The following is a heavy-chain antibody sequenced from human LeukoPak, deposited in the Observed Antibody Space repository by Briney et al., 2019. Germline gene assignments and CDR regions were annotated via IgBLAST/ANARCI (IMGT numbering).Heavy chain of an antibody. CDR2: ITSSAGSR. CDR3: AKMAYSSSPH. D-gene: IGHD1-26*01. V-gene: IGHV3-23*01. Sequence: GGSLRLSCAASGLTFRRYGMSWVRQAPGKGLEWVSSITSSAGSREYADSMKGRFTISRDNSKNTVFLEMNSLRAEDTAVYYCAKMAYSSSPHWGQGTQVTLSS. J-gene: IGHJ1*01. CDR1: GLTFRRYG.